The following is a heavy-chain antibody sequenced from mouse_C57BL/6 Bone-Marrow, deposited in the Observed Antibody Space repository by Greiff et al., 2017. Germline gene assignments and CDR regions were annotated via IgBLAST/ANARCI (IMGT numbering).Heavy chain of an antibody. J-gene: IGHJ4*01. V-gene: IGHV1-59*01. CDR3: ARSQLYYAMDY. Sequence: QVQLQQPGAELVRPGTSVKLSCKASGYTFTSYWMHWVKQRPGQGLEWIGVIDPSDSYTNYNQKFKGKDTLTVDTSSSTAYMQLSSLTSEDSAVYYCARSQLYYAMDYWGQGTSVTVSS. D-gene: IGHD4-1*02. CDR1: GYTFTSYW. CDR2: IDPSDSYT.